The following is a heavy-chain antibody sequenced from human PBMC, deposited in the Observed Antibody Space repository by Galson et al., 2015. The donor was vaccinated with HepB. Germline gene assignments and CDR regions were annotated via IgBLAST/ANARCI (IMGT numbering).Heavy chain of an antibody. J-gene: IGHJ3*01. D-gene: IGHD2-2*01. Sequence: PALVKPTQTLTLTCTLSGFSISASGLCVSWIRQPPGKALEWLARIDWDDDKYYTTSLKTRLTISKDTSKSQVVFTMTNMDPVDTGTYYCARSSTSCYDAFDLWGQGTMVTVSS. CDR3: ARSSTSCYDAFDL. CDR2: IDWDDDK. V-gene: IGHV2-70*11. CDR1: GFSISASGLC.